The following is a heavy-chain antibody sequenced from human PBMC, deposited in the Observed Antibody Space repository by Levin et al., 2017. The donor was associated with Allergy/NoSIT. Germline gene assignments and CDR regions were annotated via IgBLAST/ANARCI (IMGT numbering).Heavy chain of an antibody. CDR3: ASVPSRFGASYYFDY. D-gene: IGHD3-10*02. Sequence: PSETLSLTCAVYGGSFSGYYWSWIRQPPGKGLEWIGEINHSGSTNYNPSLKSRVTISVDTSKNQFSLKLSSVTAADTAVYYCASVPSRFGASYYFDYWGQGTLVTVSS. J-gene: IGHJ4*02. V-gene: IGHV4-34*01. CDR2: INHSGST. CDR1: GGSFSGYY.